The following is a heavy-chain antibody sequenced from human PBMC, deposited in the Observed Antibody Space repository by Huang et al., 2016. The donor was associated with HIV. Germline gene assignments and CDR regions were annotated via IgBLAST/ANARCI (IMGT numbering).Heavy chain of an antibody. CDR3: ARDGLRGRLMTRSLDY. D-gene: IGHD3-10*01. V-gene: IGHV3-48*01. CDR2: ISSGSTII. J-gene: IGHJ4*02. CDR1: GFIFNIYC. Sequence: EVQLVESGGDLVQPGGSLRLSCAACGFIFNIYCMNWVRQAPGKGLEWVSYISSGSTIIYYADTVKGRFTISRDNAKNSRYLQMNSLRAEDTAVYYCARDGLRGRLMTRSLDYWGQGTLVTVSS.